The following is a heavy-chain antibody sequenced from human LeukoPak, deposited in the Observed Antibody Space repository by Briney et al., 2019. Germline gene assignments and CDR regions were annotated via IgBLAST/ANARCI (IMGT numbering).Heavy chain of an antibody. J-gene: IGHJ4*02. D-gene: IGHD3-22*01. Sequence: GGSLRLSCAASGFSFSSFWMTWVRQAPGKGLEWVAFIRYDGSNKYYADSVKGRFTISRDNSKNTLYLQMNSLRAEDTAVYYCAKDGNYYDSSGYYRHYFDYWGQGTLVTVSS. V-gene: IGHV3-30*02. CDR2: IRYDGSNK. CDR1: GFSFSSFW. CDR3: AKDGNYYDSSGYYRHYFDY.